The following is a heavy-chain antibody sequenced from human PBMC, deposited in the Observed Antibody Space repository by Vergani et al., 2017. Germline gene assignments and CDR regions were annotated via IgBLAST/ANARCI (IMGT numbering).Heavy chain of an antibody. V-gene: IGHV1-69*01. D-gene: IGHD6-25*01. Sequence: QVQLVQSGAEVKKPGSSVKVSCKASGGTFSSYAISWVRQAPGQGLEWMGGIIPIFGTANYAQKFQGRVTITADESTSTAYMELRSLRSEDTAVYYCARDTSSGRLIWGQGATFDPWGQGTLVIVSS. CDR2: IIPIFGTA. CDR3: ARDTSSGRLIWGQGATFDP. CDR1: GGTFSSYA. J-gene: IGHJ5*02.